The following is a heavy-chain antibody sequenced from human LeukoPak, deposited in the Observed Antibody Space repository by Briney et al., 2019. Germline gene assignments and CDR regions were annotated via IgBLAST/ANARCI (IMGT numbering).Heavy chain of an antibody. CDR2: ISSSSSYI. D-gene: IGHD3-22*01. CDR1: GFTFSSYS. V-gene: IGHV3-21*04. J-gene: IGHJ4*02. Sequence: PGGSLRLSCVASGFTFSSYSMNWVRQAPGKGLEWVSSISSSSSYIYYADSVKGRFTISRDNAKNTLYLQMNSLRAEDTAVYYCAKDQYYYDSSGYYLMTGEFDYWGQGTLVTISS. CDR3: AKDQYYYDSSGYYLMTGEFDY.